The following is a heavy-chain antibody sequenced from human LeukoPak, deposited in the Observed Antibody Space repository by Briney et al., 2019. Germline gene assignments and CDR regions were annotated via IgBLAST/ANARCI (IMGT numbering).Heavy chain of an antibody. V-gene: IGHV4-39*07. CDR2: IYYSGST. J-gene: IGHJ4*02. CDR3: ARDSGSYYGPFDY. D-gene: IGHD1-26*01. Sequence: PSETLSLTCTVSGGSISSSSYYWGWIRQPPGKGLEWIGSIYYSGSTYYNPSLKSRVTISVDTSKNQFSLKLSSVTAADTAVYYCARDSGSYYGPFDYWGQGTLVTVSS. CDR1: GGSISSSSYY.